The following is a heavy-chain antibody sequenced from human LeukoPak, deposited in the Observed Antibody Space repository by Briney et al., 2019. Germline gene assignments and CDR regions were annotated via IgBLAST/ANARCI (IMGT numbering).Heavy chain of an antibody. Sequence: GEAPMISCEASGYSITNNRISWVRHKPGRGLEWRGWIGASDSYTNYSPSVQGHLTISADKASSTASLQWSSLKASDTAIYYCARHVLYSYGPQWWFDPWGQGSLVTVSS. CDR3: ARHVLYSYGPQWWFDP. D-gene: IGHD5-18*01. CDR2: IGASDSYT. V-gene: IGHV5-10-1*01. CDR1: GYSITNNR. J-gene: IGHJ5*02.